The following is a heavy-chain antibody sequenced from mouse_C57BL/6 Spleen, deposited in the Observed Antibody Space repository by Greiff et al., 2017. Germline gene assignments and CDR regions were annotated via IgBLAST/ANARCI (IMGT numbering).Heavy chain of an antibody. J-gene: IGHJ2*01. V-gene: IGHV1-81*01. CDR2: IYPRSGNT. CDR3: ALVAEDYDFGY. Sequence: QVQLQQSGAELARPGASVKLSCKASGYTFTSYGISWVKQRAGQGLEWIGEIYPRSGNTYYNEKFKGKATLTADKSSSTAYMQLRSLTSEDSAVYFCALVAEDYDFGYWGQGTTLTVSS. CDR1: GYTFTSYG. D-gene: IGHD1-1*01.